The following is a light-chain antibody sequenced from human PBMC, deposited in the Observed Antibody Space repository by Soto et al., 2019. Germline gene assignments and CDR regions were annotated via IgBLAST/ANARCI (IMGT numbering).Light chain of an antibody. J-gene: IGKJ1*01. Sequence: EIVFTQSPGTLSLSPGERATLSCRASQSVTGSYLAWYQQKPGQAPRLLMHGASTRTTGIPERFSGSGSGTDFTLTISRLEPEDFAVYYCQQYGSSPRTFGQGTKVDIK. CDR3: QQYGSSPRT. CDR1: QSVTGSY. CDR2: GAS. V-gene: IGKV3-20*01.